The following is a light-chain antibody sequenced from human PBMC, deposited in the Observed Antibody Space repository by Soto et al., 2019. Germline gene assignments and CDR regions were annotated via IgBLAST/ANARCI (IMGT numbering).Light chain of an antibody. CDR3: HHYGSSRFMYT. V-gene: IGKV3-20*01. J-gene: IGKJ2*01. CDR1: QSVSSNY. CDR2: GAS. Sequence: EIVLTQSPGTLSLSPGERATLSCRASQSVSSNYLAWYQQKPGQAPRLLIYGASSRATGIPDRFSGSGSGADFALTISRLEPEDFAVYYWHHYGSSRFMYTFGQGTKLEIK.